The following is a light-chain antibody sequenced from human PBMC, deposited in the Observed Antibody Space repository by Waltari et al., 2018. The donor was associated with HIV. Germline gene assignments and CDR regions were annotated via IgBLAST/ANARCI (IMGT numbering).Light chain of an antibody. CDR1: QTTGDY. Sequence: DIQLTQSSSPLSASVGDRVTITGRASQTTGDYVNWYQQKPGKPPKLLIFSATSLQPGVPSRFSGSGSGTDVALTISSLQPEDFAIYYCEQIYTFPLFSFGPGTKVDIK. CDR3: EQIYTFPLFS. CDR2: SAT. V-gene: IGKV1-39*01. J-gene: IGKJ3*01.